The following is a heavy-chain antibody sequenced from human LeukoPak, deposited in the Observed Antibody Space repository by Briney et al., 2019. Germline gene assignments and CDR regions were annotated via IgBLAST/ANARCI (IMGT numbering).Heavy chain of an antibody. J-gene: IGHJ4*02. CDR1: GGTFSSYA. CDR3: ARVLGYCSSTSCYFDY. CDR2: IIPIFGTA. V-gene: IGHV1-69*05. Sequence: SVKVSCKASGGTFSSYAISWVRQAPGPGLEWMGGIIPIFGTANSAQTVQGRVTITTDESTSTAYMELSSLRSDDTAVYYCARVLGYCSSTSCYFDYWGQGTLVTVSS. D-gene: IGHD2-2*01.